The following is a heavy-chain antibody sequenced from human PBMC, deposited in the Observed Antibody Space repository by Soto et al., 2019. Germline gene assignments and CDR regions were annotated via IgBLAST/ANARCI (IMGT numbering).Heavy chain of an antibody. Sequence: SETLSLTCAVSSGSISSSNWWSWVRQPPGKGLEWIGEIYHSGSTNYNPSLKSRVTISVDKSKNQFSLKLSSVTAADTAVYYCASSSRRVLGSYDYIWGSYRYRFDYWGQGTLVTVSS. CDR1: SGSISSSNW. V-gene: IGHV4-4*02. CDR3: ASSSRRVLGSYDYIWGSYRYRFDY. J-gene: IGHJ4*02. D-gene: IGHD3-16*02. CDR2: IYHSGST.